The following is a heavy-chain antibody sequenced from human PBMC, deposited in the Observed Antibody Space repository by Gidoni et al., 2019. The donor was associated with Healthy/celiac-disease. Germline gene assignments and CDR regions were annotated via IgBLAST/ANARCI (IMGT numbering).Heavy chain of an antibody. CDR1: GFTFSSYS. CDR3: ARPARHYYYYYGMDV. Sequence: EVQLVESGGGLVKPGGSLRLSCAASGFTFSSYSMNWVRQAPGKGLEWVASISSSSSYIYYADSVKGRFTISRDNAKNSLYLQMNSLRAEDTAVYYCARPARHYYYYYGMDVWGQGTTVTVSS. D-gene: IGHD2-2*01. CDR2: ISSSSSYI. V-gene: IGHV3-21*01. J-gene: IGHJ6*02.